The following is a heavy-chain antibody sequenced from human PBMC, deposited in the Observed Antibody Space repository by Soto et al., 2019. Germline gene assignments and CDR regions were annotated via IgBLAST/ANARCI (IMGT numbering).Heavy chain of an antibody. CDR2: IYHSGST. J-gene: IGHJ3*02. Sequence: PSETLSLTCAVSGGSISSGGYSWSWIRQPPGKGLEGIGYIYHSGSTYYNPSLKSRVTISVDTSKNQFSLKLSSVTAADTAGDYCARKQGHAFERWGQGTMVTVPS. CDR1: GGSISSGGYS. V-gene: IGHV4-30-2*01. CDR3: ARKQGHAFER.